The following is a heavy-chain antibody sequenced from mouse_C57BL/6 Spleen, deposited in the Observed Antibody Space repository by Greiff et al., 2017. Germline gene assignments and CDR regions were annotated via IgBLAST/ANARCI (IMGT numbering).Heavy chain of an antibody. V-gene: IGHV1-72*01. J-gene: IGHJ2*01. CDR1: GYTFTSYW. CDR2: IDPNSGGT. D-gene: IGHD4-1*01. CDR3: ARRGSLGLDY. Sequence: QVQLQQPGAELVKPGASVKLSCKASGYTFTSYWLHWVKQRPGRGIEWIGRIDPNSGGTKYNEKFKSKATLTVDKPSSTAYMQLSSLTSEDSAVYYCARRGSLGLDYWGQVATLTVAS.